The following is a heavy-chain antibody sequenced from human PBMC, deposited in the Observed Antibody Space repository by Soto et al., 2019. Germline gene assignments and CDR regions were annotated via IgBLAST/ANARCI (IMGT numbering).Heavy chain of an antibody. D-gene: IGHD4-17*01. CDR3: ARADDYGDYALGDY. Sequence: ASVKVSCKASGDTFTSYDINWVRQATGQGLEWMGWMNPNSGNTGYAQKFQGRVTMTRNTSISTAYMELSSLRSEDTAVYYCARADDYGDYALGDYWGQGTLVTVSS. V-gene: IGHV1-8*01. J-gene: IGHJ4*02. CDR2: MNPNSGNT. CDR1: GDTFTSYD.